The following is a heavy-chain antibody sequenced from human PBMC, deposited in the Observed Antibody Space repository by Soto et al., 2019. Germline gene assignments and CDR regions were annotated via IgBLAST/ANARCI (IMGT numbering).Heavy chain of an antibody. D-gene: IGHD3-10*01. CDR2: TSYDGSNK. CDR3: AKGITMVRGVIGRNNWNDLSFHYYAMDV. CDR1: AFTFSSYY. J-gene: IGHJ6*02. Sequence: QVQLVESGGGVVQPGRSLRLSCAASAFTFSSYYMHWVRQAPGKGLEWVSVTSYDGSNKYYADSVKGRFTISRDNSKNTLYLQMNSLRGEDTAVYYCAKGITMVRGVIGRNNWNDLSFHYYAMDVWGQGTTVTVSS. V-gene: IGHV3-30*18.